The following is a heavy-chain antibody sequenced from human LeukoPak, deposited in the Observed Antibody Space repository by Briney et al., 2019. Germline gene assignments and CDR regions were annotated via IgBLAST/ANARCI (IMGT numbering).Heavy chain of an antibody. Sequence: PGRSLRLSCAASGFTFSSYAMSWVRQAPGEGLEWVSSITTSGGSTYYADSVKGRFTISRDNAKNTLYLQMNSLRAEDTAVYYCAKDHYVSGRYDAFDIWGQGTMVTVSS. CDR1: GFTFSSYA. CDR3: AKDHYVSGRYDAFDI. CDR2: ITTSGGST. V-gene: IGHV3-23*01. D-gene: IGHD3-10*01. J-gene: IGHJ3*02.